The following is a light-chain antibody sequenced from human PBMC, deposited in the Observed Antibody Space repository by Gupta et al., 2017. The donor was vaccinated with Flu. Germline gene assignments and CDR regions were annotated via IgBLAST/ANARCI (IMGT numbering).Light chain of an antibody. CDR1: SSDVGGYNS. V-gene: IGLV2-11*01. Sequence: QSALPQPRSVSGSPGQSVAIPCTGTSSDVGGYNSVSWYQQYPGEAPKLMIYDVNKRPSGVPERFSGSKSGNTASLTISELQAEDEADYYCCSYVGSFTYVFGTGTQVTVL. CDR3: CSYVGSFTYV. J-gene: IGLJ1*01. CDR2: DVN.